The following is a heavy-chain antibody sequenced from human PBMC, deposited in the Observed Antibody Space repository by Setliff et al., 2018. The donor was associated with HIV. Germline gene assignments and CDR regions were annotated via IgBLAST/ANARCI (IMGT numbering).Heavy chain of an antibody. CDR2: ISGYNGNT. J-gene: IGHJ3*01. CDR1: GYTFSSYG. Sequence: ASVKVSCKASGYTFSSYGISWVRQAPGQGLEWMGWISGYNGNTKYVQKLQGGVTMTTDTSTRTVYMELRSLRHDDTAEYFCARVPYRSAWFSGGHDAFDVWGQGTMVTVS. D-gene: IGHD6-19*01. V-gene: IGHV1-18*01. CDR3: ARVPYRSAWFSGGHDAFDV.